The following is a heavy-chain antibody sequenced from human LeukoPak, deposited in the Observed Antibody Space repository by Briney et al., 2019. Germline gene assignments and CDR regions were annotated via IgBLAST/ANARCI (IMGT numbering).Heavy chain of an antibody. J-gene: IGHJ4*02. V-gene: IGHV3-21*01. CDR2: IISSSSYI. CDR3: ASSPSTTIFGVVTLYYFDY. CDR1: GVTFSSYS. Sequence: VGSLRLSCAASGVTFSSYSMNWVRQAPGKGLEWGSSIISSSSYIYYADSVKGRFTISRDNAKNSLYLQMNSLRAEDTAVYYCASSPSTTIFGVVTLYYFDYWGQGTLVTVSS. D-gene: IGHD3-3*01.